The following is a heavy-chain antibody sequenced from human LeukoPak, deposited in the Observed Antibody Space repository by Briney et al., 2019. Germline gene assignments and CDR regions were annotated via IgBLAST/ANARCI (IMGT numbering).Heavy chain of an antibody. D-gene: IGHD1-26*01. J-gene: IGHJ6*03. CDR2: ISGSGGGGST. Sequence: GGSLRLSCAASGFTFSSYAMSWVRQAPGKGLEWVSNISGSGGGGSTYYADSVKGRFTISRDNSKNTLYLQMNSLRAEDTAVYYCAKDGGTYPYFLDVWGKGTTVIVSS. V-gene: IGHV3-23*01. CDR1: GFTFSSYA. CDR3: AKDGGTYPYFLDV.